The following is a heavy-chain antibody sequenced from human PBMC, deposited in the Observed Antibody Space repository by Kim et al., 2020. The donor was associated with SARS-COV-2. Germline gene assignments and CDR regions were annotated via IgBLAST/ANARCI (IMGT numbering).Heavy chain of an antibody. Sequence: GGSLRLSCAASGFTFSSYWMSWVRQAPGKGLEWVANIKQDGSEKYYVDSVKGRFTISRDNAKNSLYLQMNSLRAEDTAVYYCARTEFRYDILATGYYYYGMDVWGQGTTVTVSS. CDR1: GFTFSSYW. CDR3: ARTEFRYDILATGYYYYGMDV. V-gene: IGHV3-7*01. CDR2: IKQDGSEK. J-gene: IGHJ6*02. D-gene: IGHD3-9*01.